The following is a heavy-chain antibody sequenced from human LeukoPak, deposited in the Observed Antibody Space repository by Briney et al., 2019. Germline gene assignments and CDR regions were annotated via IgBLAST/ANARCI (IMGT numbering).Heavy chain of an antibody. D-gene: IGHD6-19*01. J-gene: IGHJ4*02. CDR2: IKSKTDGGTT. CDR3: TTDLWIAVAGSG. CDR1: GFTFSNAW. V-gene: IGHV3-15*01. Sequence: GGSLRLSCAASGFTFSNAWMSWVRQAPGKGLEWVGRIKSKTDGGTTDYATPVKGRFTISRDDSKNTLYLQMNSLKTEDTAVYYCTTDLWIAVAGSGWGQGTLVTVSS.